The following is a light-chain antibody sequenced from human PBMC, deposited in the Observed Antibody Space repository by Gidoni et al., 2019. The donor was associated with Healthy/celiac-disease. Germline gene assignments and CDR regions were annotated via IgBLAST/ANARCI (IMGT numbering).Light chain of an antibody. CDR1: QSVSSN. Sequence: EIVMTQSPATRSVSPGERATLSCRASQSVSSNLAWYQQKTGQSPRLLIYGASTRATGIPARLSGSGSGTEFTLTISSLQSEDFAVYYCQQYNNWPPMYTFGQXTKLEIK. CDR2: GAS. J-gene: IGKJ2*01. V-gene: IGKV3-15*01. CDR3: QQYNNWPPMYT.